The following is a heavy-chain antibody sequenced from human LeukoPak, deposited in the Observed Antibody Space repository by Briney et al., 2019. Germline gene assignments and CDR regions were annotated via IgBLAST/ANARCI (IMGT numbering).Heavy chain of an antibody. CDR3: ARHDNDDDFDY. Sequence: ASVKVSCKASGYTFTRYAINWLRQAPGQGLEWMGWINMYTANPAYAQGFTERFVFSLDTSVTTAYLQISNLKTENTAVYYCARHDNDDDFDYWGQGTLVTVSS. D-gene: IGHD3-16*01. CDR2: INMYTANP. CDR1: GYTFTRYA. V-gene: IGHV7-4-1*02. J-gene: IGHJ4*02.